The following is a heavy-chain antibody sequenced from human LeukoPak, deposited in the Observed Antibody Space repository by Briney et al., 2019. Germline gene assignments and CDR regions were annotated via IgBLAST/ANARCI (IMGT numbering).Heavy chain of an antibody. CDR2: IIPIFGTA. D-gene: IGHD2-15*01. J-gene: IGHJ6*02. CDR1: GGTFSSHA. Sequence: GASVKVSCKASGGTFSSHAISWVRQAPGQGLEWMGGIIPIFGTANYAQKFQGRVTITADESTSTAYMELSSLRSEDTAVYYCASVYCSGGSCYPKYYYYYGMDVWGQGTTVTVSS. V-gene: IGHV1-69*13. CDR3: ASVYCSGGSCYPKYYYYYGMDV.